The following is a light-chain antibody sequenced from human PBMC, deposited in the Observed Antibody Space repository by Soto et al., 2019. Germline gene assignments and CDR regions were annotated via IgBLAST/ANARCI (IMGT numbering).Light chain of an antibody. Sequence: DIQITQSPSTLSASVGDRVTITCRASQSISSWLAWYQQKPGKAPKLLIYDASSLESGVPSRFSGSGSGTEFTLTISSLQPADFATYYCQQYNSYPYPFGQGTKLEIK. CDR2: DAS. CDR1: QSISSW. J-gene: IGKJ2*01. CDR3: QQYNSYPYP. V-gene: IGKV1-5*01.